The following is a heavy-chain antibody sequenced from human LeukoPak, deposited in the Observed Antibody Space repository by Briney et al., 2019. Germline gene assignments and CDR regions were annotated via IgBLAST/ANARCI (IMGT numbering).Heavy chain of an antibody. Sequence: PGGSLRLSCAASGFTFSSYAMSWVRQAPGKGLEWVSAISGSGGSTYYADSVKGRFTISRDNSKNTLYLQMNSLRAEDTAVYYCAKDGGLYDILTGYYWSRWAYYFDYWGQGTLVTVSS. CDR1: GFTFSSYA. D-gene: IGHD3-9*01. CDR2: ISGSGGST. J-gene: IGHJ4*02. CDR3: AKDGGLYDILTGYYWSRWAYYFDY. V-gene: IGHV3-23*01.